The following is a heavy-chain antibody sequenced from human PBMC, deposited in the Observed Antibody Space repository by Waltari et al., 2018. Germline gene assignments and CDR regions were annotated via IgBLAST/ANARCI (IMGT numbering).Heavy chain of an antibody. CDR1: GGSISSSSYY. Sequence: LQLQESGPGLVKPSETLSLTCTVSGGSISSSSYYWGWIRQHPGKGLEWVSAISGSGGSTYYADSVKGRFTISRDNSKNTLYMQMNSLRAEDTAVYYCAKDFRDYYYYYYMDVWGKGTTVTVSS. D-gene: IGHD3-10*01. CDR3: AKDFRDYYYYYYMDV. CDR2: ISGSGGST. V-gene: IGHV3-23*01. J-gene: IGHJ6*03.